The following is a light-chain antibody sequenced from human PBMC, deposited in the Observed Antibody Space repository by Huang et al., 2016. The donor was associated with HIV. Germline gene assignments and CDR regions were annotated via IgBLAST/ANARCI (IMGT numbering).Light chain of an antibody. Sequence: IVLTQSPATLSLSPGERATLPCGASQSVRNNYRAWYQQKPGLAPRLLIYDAHVRATGIPDRFSGSGSGTDFTLTISRLEPEDFARYYCQQYSTSSYTFGQGTKVDI. CDR1: QSVRNNY. J-gene: IGKJ2*01. CDR2: DAH. CDR3: QQYSTSSYT. V-gene: IGKV3D-20*01.